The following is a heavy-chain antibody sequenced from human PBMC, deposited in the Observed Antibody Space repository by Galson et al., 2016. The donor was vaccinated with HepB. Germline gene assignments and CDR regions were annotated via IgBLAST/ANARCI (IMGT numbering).Heavy chain of an antibody. Sequence: SVKVSCKASGYIFTDYYLHWVRQAPGQGLEWLGYIHANSGGTNYAQKFQGRVTMTRDTSISTAYMELSSLTSDDTAVYHCARERGGDVYADYWGQGTLVTASS. CDR2: IHANSGGT. CDR3: ARERGGDVYADY. CDR1: GYIFTDYY. V-gene: IGHV1-2*02. J-gene: IGHJ4*02. D-gene: IGHD3-16*01.